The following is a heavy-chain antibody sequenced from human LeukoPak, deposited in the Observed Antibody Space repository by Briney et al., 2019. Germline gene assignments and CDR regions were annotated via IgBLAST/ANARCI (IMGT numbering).Heavy chain of an antibody. CDR1: GGSISSSNW. Sequence: SGTLSLTCAVSGGSISSSNWWSWVRQPPGKGLEWIGEIYHSGNTNYNPSLKSRITISVDKSKNQFSLKLSSVTAADTAVYYCARVGSGWYGPFDYWGQGTLVIVSS. CDR3: ARVGSGWYGPFDY. J-gene: IGHJ4*02. CDR2: IYHSGNT. D-gene: IGHD6-19*01. V-gene: IGHV4-4*02.